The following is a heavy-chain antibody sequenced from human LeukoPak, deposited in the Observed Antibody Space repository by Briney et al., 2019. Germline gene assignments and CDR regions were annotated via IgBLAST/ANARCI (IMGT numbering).Heavy chain of an antibody. CDR3: AKDRVKINPLAAAYYFDY. CDR1: GFTFSSYA. J-gene: IGHJ4*02. D-gene: IGHD6-13*01. V-gene: IGHV3-23*01. Sequence: GGSLRLSCAASGFTFSSYAMSWVRQAPGKGLEWASGISDSGGSTYYADSVKGRFTISRDDSKNTLYLQMNSLRAEDTAVYYCAKDRVKINPLAAAYYFDYWGQGTLVTVSS. CDR2: ISDSGGST.